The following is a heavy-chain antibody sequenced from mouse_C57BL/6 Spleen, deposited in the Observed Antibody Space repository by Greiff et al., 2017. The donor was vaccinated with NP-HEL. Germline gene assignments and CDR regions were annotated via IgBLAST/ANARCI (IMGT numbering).Heavy chain of an antibody. Sequence: EVQLVESGGGLVKPGGSLKLSCAASGFTFSSYAMSWVRQTPEKRLEWVATISDGGSYTYYPDNVKGRFTISRDNAKNNLYLQMSHLKSEDTAMYYCARDEDYDHAMDYWGQRTSVTVSS. CDR1: GFTFSSYA. CDR3: ARDEDYDHAMDY. J-gene: IGHJ4*01. V-gene: IGHV5-4*01. D-gene: IGHD2-4*01. CDR2: ISDGGSYT.